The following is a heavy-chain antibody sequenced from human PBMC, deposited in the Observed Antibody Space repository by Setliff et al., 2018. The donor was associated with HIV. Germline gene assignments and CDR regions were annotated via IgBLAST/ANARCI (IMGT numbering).Heavy chain of an antibody. CDR3: AREGLYTSSWYGYYFDY. CDR1: GGSISSGSHY. CDR2: IYRTGST. Sequence: SETLSLTCNVSGGSISSGSHYWSWIRQPAGKGLEWIGHIYRTGSTNYNPSLKSRVTISVDTSKNQFSLKLSSVTAAASAVYYCAREGLYTSSWYGYYFDYWGQGTLVTVSS. V-gene: IGHV4-61*09. D-gene: IGHD6-13*01. J-gene: IGHJ4*02.